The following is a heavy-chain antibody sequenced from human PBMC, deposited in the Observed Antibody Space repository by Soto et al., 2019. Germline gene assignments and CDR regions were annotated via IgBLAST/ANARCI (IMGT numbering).Heavy chain of an antibody. Sequence: SETLSLTCTVSGGSISSGDYYWSWIRQPPGKGLEWIGYIYYSGSTYYNPSLKSRVTISVDTSKNQFSLKLGSVTAADTAVYYCARGGWRHLDYCGQRSLDLVSA. V-gene: IGHV4-30-4*01. J-gene: IGHJ4*02. CDR2: IYYSGST. D-gene: IGHD3-3*01. CDR1: GGSISSGDYY. CDR3: ARGGWRHLDY.